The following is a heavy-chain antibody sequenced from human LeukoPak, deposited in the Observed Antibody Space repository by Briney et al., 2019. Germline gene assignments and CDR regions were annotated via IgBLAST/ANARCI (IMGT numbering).Heavy chain of an antibody. J-gene: IGHJ4*02. CDR3: ARGGIHYSSSWYRGYYFDY. D-gene: IGHD6-13*01. V-gene: IGHV1-2*02. CDR1: GYTFTGYY. Sequence: GASVKVSCKASGYTFTGYYMHWVRQAPGQGLEWMGWINPNSGGTNYAQKFQGRVTMTRDTSISTAYMELSRLRSDDTAVYYCARGGIHYSSSWYRGYYFDYWGQGTLVTVSS. CDR2: INPNSGGT.